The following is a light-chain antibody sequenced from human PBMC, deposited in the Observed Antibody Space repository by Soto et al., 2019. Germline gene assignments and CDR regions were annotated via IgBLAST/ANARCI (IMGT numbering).Light chain of an antibody. CDR1: QSTTNW. CDR2: KAS. V-gene: IGKV1-5*03. CDR3: QQYNSYSLT. J-gene: IGKJ1*01. Sequence: DIQMTQSPSILSASVGDRVTITCRASQSTTNWLAWYQQKPGKAPKLLIYKASSLESGVPSRFSGSGSGTEFTLTISSLQPDDFATYYCQQYNSYSLTFGQGTKVDIK.